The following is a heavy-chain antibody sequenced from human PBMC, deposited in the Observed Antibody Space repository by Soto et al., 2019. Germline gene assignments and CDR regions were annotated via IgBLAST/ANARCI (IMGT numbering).Heavy chain of an antibody. CDR3: ARGRRIFAARLPEDRPNYYYYGMDV. V-gene: IGHV1-69*01. D-gene: IGHD6-6*01. Sequence: QVQLVQSGAEVKKPGSSVKVSCKASGGTFSSYAISWVRQAPGQGLEWMGGIIPIFGTANYAQKFQGRVTITADDSTSTAYMELSSLRSEDTAVYYCARGRRIFAARLPEDRPNYYYYGMDVWGQGTTVTVSS. CDR1: GGTFSSYA. CDR2: IIPIFGTA. J-gene: IGHJ6*02.